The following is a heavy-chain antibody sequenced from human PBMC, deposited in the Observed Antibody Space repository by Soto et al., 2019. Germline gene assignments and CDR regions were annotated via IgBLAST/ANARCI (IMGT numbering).Heavy chain of an antibody. J-gene: IGHJ6*03. D-gene: IGHD2-2*01. CDR1: GFTFSTYG. V-gene: IGHV3-30*18. Sequence: GGSLRLSCGASGFTFSTYGFHWVRQAPGKGLEWVALISYDGRNEYYADSVKGRFAISRDNSKNTVYLQMNSLRLEDTAVYYCAKFPWESGTSSPPFYYYVDDWGKGTTVTVSS. CDR3: AKFPWESGTSSPPFYYYVDD. CDR2: ISYDGRNE.